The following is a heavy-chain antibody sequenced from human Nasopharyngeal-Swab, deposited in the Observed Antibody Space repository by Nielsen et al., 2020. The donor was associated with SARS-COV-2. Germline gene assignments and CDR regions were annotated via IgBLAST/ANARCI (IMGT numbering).Heavy chain of an antibody. Sequence: SETLSLTCTVSGGSICSYYWSWIRQPPGKGLEWIGYIYYSGSTNYNPSLKSRVTISVDTSKNQFSLKLSSVTAADTAVYYCARKLHGMDVWGQGTTVTVSS. V-gene: IGHV4-59*01. CDR3: ARKLHGMDV. J-gene: IGHJ6*02. CDR2: IYYSGST. CDR1: GGSICSYY.